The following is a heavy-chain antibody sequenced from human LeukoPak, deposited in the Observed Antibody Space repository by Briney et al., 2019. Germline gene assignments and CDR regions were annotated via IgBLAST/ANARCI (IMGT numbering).Heavy chain of an antibody. V-gene: IGHV4-31*03. Sequence: SETLSLTCTVSGGSISSGGYYWSWIRQHPGKGLEWIGYIFYSGSTYYNPSLKSRVTISVDTSKNQFSLKLSSVTAADTAVYYCARDHRNSLVSDYGMDVWGQGTTVTVSS. D-gene: IGHD1-14*01. CDR3: ARDHRNSLVSDYGMDV. CDR2: IFYSGST. J-gene: IGHJ6*02. CDR1: GGSISSGGYY.